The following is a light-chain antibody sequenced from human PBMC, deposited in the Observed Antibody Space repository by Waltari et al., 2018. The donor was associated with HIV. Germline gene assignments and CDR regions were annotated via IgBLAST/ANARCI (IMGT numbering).Light chain of an antibody. CDR1: SSNIGSNT. J-gene: IGLJ2*01. CDR2: SNN. V-gene: IGLV1-44*01. Sequence: QSVLTQPPSASGTPGQRVTISCSGSSSNIGSNTVNWYQQLPGTAPKLLLHSNNQRPSGVPDRFSGSKSGTSASLAISGLQSEDEADYYCAAWDDSLNGLVFGGGTKLTVL. CDR3: AAWDDSLNGLV.